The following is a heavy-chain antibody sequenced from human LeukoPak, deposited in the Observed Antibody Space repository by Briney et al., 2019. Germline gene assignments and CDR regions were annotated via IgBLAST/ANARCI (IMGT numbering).Heavy chain of an antibody. J-gene: IGHJ4*02. D-gene: IGHD6-19*01. CDR2: ISSSSSYI. CDR3: ARARSSGWSGADY. V-gene: IGHV3-21*01. Sequence: PGGSLRLSCAASGFTFSSYSMNWVRQAPEKGLEWVSSISSSSSYIYYADSVKGRFTISRDNAKNSLYLKMNSLRAEDTAVYYCARARSSGWSGADYWGQGTLVTVSS. CDR1: GFTFSSYS.